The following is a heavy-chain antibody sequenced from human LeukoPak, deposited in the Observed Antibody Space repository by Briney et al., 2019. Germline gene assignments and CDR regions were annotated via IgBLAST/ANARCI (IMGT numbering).Heavy chain of an antibody. J-gene: IGHJ4*01. CDR3: ARTAYLRSARFYFDY. Sequence: ASVKVSCKASGYTFTSYGISWVRQAPGQGLEWMGWISAYNGNTNYAQKLQGRVTMTTDTSTSTAYMELRSLRSDDTAVYYCARTAYLRSARFYFDYWGHGTLVTVSP. V-gene: IGHV1-18*01. CDR1: GYTFTSYG. CDR2: ISAYNGNT. D-gene: IGHD6-6*01.